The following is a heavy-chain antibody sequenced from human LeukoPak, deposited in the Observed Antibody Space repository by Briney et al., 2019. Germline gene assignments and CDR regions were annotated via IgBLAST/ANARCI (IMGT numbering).Heavy chain of an antibody. Sequence: ASVTVSCKASGYTFTSYYMHWVRQAPGQGLEWMGIINPSGGSTSYAQKFQGRVTMTRDTSTSTVYMELSSLRSEDTAVYYCASGWPIMYFDYWGQGTLVTVSS. D-gene: IGHD2-15*01. CDR2: INPSGGST. CDR3: ASGWPIMYFDY. CDR1: GYTFTSYY. J-gene: IGHJ4*02. V-gene: IGHV1-46*01.